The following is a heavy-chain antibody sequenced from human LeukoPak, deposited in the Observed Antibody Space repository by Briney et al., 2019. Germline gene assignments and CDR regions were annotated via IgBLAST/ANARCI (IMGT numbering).Heavy chain of an antibody. CDR3: ARESRFLENYYGMDV. CDR1: GGSFSGYY. J-gene: IGHJ6*02. Sequence: SETLSLTCAVYGGSFSGYYWSWIRQHPGKGLEWIGYIYYSGSTYYNPSLKSRVTISVDTSKNQFSLKLSSVTAADTAVYYCARESRFLENYYGMDVWGQGTTVTVSS. CDR2: IYYSGST. D-gene: IGHD3-3*01. V-gene: IGHV4-31*11.